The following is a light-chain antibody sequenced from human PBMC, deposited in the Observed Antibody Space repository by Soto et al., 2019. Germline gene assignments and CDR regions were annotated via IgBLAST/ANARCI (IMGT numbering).Light chain of an antibody. J-gene: IGKJ3*01. V-gene: IGKV1-9*01. Sequence: DSQLTQSPAFLSASVGDRVTITCRASHGISTYAAWYQQKPGKAPELLIYEASTLQSGVPSRFSGGGSGTEFTLTVSSLQPEDFATYYCQQVNSYPFTFGPGTKVDIK. CDR1: HGISTY. CDR3: QQVNSYPFT. CDR2: EAS.